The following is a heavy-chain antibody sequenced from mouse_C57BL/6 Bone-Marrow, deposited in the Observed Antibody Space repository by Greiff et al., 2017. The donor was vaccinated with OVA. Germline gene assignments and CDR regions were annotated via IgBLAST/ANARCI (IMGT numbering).Heavy chain of an antibody. CDR3: ARRREVNDYDFDY. D-gene: IGHD2-4*01. V-gene: IGHV1-69*01. CDR2: IDPSDSYT. CDR1: GYTFTSYW. J-gene: IGHJ2*01. Sequence: QVQLQQPGAELVMPGASVKLSCKASGYTFTSYWMHWVKQRPGQGLEWIGEIDPSDSYTNYNQKFKGKSTLTVDKSSSTAYMQLSSLTSEDSAVYYCARRREVNDYDFDYWGQGTTLTVSS.